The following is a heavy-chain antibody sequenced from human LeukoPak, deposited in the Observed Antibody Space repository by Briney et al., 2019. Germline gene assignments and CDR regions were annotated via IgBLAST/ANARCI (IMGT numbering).Heavy chain of an antibody. J-gene: IGHJ4*02. Sequence: GGSLRLSCAASGFTFSSYAMSWVRQAPGKGLEWVSAIIGSGGSTYYADSVKGRFTTSRDNSKNTLYLQMNSLRAEDTAVYYCANARTITIFGVVIQSNIYQTDYWGQGTLVTVSS. CDR2: IIGSGGST. CDR3: ANARTITIFGVVIQSNIYQTDY. V-gene: IGHV3-23*01. D-gene: IGHD3-3*01. CDR1: GFTFSSYA.